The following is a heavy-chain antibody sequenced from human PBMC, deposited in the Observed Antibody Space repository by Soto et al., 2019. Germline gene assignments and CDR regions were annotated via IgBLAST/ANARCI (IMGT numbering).Heavy chain of an antibody. J-gene: IGHJ5*02. CDR3: ARDTSSWSEPNWFDP. D-gene: IGHD6-13*01. CDR1: GGSFSGYY. Sequence: SETLSLTCAVYGGSFSGYYWSWIRQPPGKGLEWIGEINHSGSTNYNPSLKSRVTISVDTSKNQFSLKLSSVTAADTAVYYCARDTSSWSEPNWFDPWGQGTLVTVSS. V-gene: IGHV4-34*01. CDR2: INHSGST.